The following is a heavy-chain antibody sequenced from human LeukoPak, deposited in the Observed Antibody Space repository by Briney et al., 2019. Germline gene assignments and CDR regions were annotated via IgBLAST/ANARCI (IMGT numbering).Heavy chain of an antibody. Sequence: GGSLRLSCAASGFTFSSYAMSWVRQAPGKGLEWVSGVSGSGGSTYYADSVKGRFTISRDNAKNTLYLQMNSLRAEDTAVYYCARDYCSSTSCYPDYWGQGTLVTVSS. CDR2: VSGSGGST. V-gene: IGHV3-23*01. J-gene: IGHJ4*02. CDR1: GFTFSSYA. CDR3: ARDYCSSTSCYPDY. D-gene: IGHD2-2*01.